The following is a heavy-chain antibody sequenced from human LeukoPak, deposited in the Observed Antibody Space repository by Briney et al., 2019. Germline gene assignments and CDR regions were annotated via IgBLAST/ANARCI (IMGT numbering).Heavy chain of an antibody. D-gene: IGHD1-26*01. V-gene: IGHV3-30*02. J-gene: IGHJ3*02. CDR3: AKDLGGSYWIGAFDI. CDR2: IRYDGSNK. Sequence: GGSLRLSXAASGFTFSSYGMHWVRQAPGKGLEWVAFIRYDGSNKYYADSVKGRFTISRDNSKNTLYLQMNSLRAEDTAVYYCAKDLGGSYWIGAFDIWGQGTMVTVPS. CDR1: GFTFSSYG.